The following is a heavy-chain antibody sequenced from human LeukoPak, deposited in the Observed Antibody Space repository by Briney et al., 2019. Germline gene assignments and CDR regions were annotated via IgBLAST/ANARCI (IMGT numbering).Heavy chain of an antibody. D-gene: IGHD3-22*01. CDR2: IYSGGST. J-gene: IGHJ4*02. CDR3: ARAHPYDSSGYYNDY. Sequence: GGSLRLSCAASGFTVSSNYMSWVRQAPGKGLEWVSVIYSGGSTYYADSVKGRFTISRDNSKNTLYLQMNSLRAEDTAMYYCARAHPYDSSGYYNDYWGQGTLVTVSS. V-gene: IGHV3-53*01. CDR1: GFTVSSNY.